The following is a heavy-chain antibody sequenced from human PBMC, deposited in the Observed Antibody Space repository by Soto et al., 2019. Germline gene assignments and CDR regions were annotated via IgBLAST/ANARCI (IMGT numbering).Heavy chain of an antibody. Sequence: QVQLVQSGAEVKKPGASVKVSCKAAAYTFTSYDINWVRQATGQDFVWMGWMNPNNGNTAYAQKFQGRVTMTRDTSKSTAFMELSSLTSEDTAVYYCARGPRNWGVDYWGQGTLVTVSS. CDR2: MNPNNGNT. V-gene: IGHV1-8*01. D-gene: IGHD7-27*01. CDR1: AYTFTSYD. CDR3: ARGPRNWGVDY. J-gene: IGHJ4*02.